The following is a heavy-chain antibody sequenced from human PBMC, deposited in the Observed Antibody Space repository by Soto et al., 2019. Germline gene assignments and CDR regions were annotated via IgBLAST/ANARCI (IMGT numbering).Heavy chain of an antibody. Sequence: VQLVESGGGLVQPGGSLILSCAASGFTFSTYHMNWVRQAPGKGLEWVSYIHSGGSRIYYADSVKGRFTISRDNAKNSLYLQMNSLRAADTAVYYCARDGSTVTTNYHYAMDVWGQGTTVTVSS. CDR1: GFTFSTYH. D-gene: IGHD4-17*01. CDR2: IHSGGSRI. CDR3: ARDGSTVTTNYHYAMDV. V-gene: IGHV3-48*03. J-gene: IGHJ6*02.